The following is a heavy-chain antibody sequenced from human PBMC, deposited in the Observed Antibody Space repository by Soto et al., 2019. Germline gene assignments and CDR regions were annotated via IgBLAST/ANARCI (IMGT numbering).Heavy chain of an antibody. V-gene: IGHV3-33*01. CDR1: GFTFSSYV. CDR3: ARAPLSIFGGADF. D-gene: IGHD3-3*01. CDR2: IWYDGSNE. J-gene: IGHJ4*02. Sequence: QVQLVESGGGVVQPGRSLRLSCAASGFTFSSYVMHWVRQAPGKGLEWVAVIWYDGSNEYYADSVKGRFTISRDNSKNTLYLQMNSLRAEDTAMYYCARAPLSIFGGADFLGQGTLVTVSS.